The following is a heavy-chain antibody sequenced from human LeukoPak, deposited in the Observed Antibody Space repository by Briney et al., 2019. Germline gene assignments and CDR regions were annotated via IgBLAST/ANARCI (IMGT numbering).Heavy chain of an antibody. CDR2: ISGSGGST. D-gene: IGHD3-10*01. CDR3: AKEFDYGSGSYYNRYFDY. CDR1: GFTFSSYA. Sequence: PGGSLRLPCAASGFTFSSYAMSWVRQAPGKGLEWVSAISGSGGSTYYADSVKGRFTISRDNSKNTLYLQMNSLRAEDTAVYYCAKEFDYGSGSYYNRYFDYWGQGTLVTVSS. J-gene: IGHJ4*02. V-gene: IGHV3-23*01.